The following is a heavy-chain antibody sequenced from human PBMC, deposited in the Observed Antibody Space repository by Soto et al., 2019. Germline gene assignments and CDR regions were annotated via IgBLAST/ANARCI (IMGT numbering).Heavy chain of an antibody. J-gene: IGHJ6*02. CDR2: VSDDGNYK. D-gene: IGHD3-3*01. Sequence: GGSLRLSCAASGFTFRSYGMHWVRQAPGKGLEWVAVVSDDGNYKYYAESVKGRFTISRENSKNTLYLQLNSLSAEDTAVYFCARDQYYDFWSGYGYYYYGMDVWGQGTTVTVSS. V-gene: IGHV3-30*03. CDR3: ARDQYYDFWSGYGYYYYGMDV. CDR1: GFTFRSYG.